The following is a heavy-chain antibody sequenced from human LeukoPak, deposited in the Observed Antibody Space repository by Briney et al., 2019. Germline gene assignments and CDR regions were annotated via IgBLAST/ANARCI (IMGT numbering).Heavy chain of an antibody. D-gene: IGHD3-16*01. CDR2: ISGGGGST. Sequence: PGRSLRLSCAVSGFTFSSYAMSWVRQAPRKGLEWGSAISGGGGSTYYADSSKGRFTISRDNSRDTLKLQMNSLRAEDTAVYYGAKGYYDYVWGSYYFDYWGQGTLVTVSS. CDR3: AKGYYDYVWGSYYFDY. CDR1: GFTFSSYA. V-gene: IGHV3-23*01. J-gene: IGHJ4*02.